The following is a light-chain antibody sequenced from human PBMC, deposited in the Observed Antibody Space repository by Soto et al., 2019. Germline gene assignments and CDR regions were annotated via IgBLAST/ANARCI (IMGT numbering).Light chain of an antibody. CDR1: QSLLRPNGYNC. CDR3: IQGVQSPVT. V-gene: IGKV2-28*01. J-gene: IGKJ4*01. Sequence: DIVLTQSPRSLPVTPGEPASISCRSSQSLLRPNGYNCLDWYLQKPGQSPQLLIYVGSNRASGVPDRVTGSGSGTDFTLKISRVEAEDVGVYYCIQGVQSPVTFGGGTKVEIK. CDR2: VGS.